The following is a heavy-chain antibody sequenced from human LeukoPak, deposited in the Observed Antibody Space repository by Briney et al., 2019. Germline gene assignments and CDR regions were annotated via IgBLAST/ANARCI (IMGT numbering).Heavy chain of an antibody. J-gene: IGHJ4*02. V-gene: IGHV1-2*02. D-gene: IGHD5-18*01. CDR2: INPNSGAT. Sequence: ASVKVSCKASGYTFIGYYMHWVRQAPGQGLEWVGWINPNSGATNYAQKLQGRVTMTTDTSTSTAYMELRSLRSDDTAVYYCARVQLCPDYWGQGTLVTVSS. CDR3: ARVQLCPDY. CDR1: GYTFIGYY.